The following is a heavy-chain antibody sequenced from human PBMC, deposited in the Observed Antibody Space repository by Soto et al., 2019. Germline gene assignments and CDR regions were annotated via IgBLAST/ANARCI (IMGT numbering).Heavy chain of an antibody. CDR2: IHASRGA. J-gene: IGHJ4*02. V-gene: IGHV4-59*10. D-gene: IGHD6-19*01. CDR3: ARNAYGWWNSY. Sequence: SETLSLTCAVSGDSITTNYWSWVRQSGGKGLEWIGRIHASRGANYNPSLKSRLTMSIDTSNNQFSLNLTSVTDADTAVYFCARNAYGWWNSYWGQGIVVTVSS. CDR1: GDSITTNY.